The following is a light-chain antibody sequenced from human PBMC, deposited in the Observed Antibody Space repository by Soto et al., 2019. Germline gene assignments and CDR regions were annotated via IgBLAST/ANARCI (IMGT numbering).Light chain of an antibody. CDR2: GVS. CDR1: TTDFVGYNR. V-gene: IGLV2-18*01. J-gene: IGLJ1*01. CDR3: SLYTSENAYV. Sequence: QSALTQPPSLYGAPGQSVIISCTGTTTDFVGYNRVSWYQQPPGTAPKLMIHGVSKRPSGVPDRFSGSTSGNPASLTSSGQQAADEADYACSLYTSENAYVVGAGTMLTVL.